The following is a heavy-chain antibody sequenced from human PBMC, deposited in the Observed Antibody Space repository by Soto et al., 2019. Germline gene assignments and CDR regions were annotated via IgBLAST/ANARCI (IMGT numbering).Heavy chain of an antibody. CDR3: ARDLAVGLVDY. Sequence: ASVKVSCKASGGTFSSYTISWVRQAPGQGLEWMGWINPKSGGTNYAQKFQGWVTMTRDTSISTAYMELSRLKYDDTAVYYCARDLAVGLVDYWGQGTLVTVSS. J-gene: IGHJ4*02. CDR2: INPKSGGT. V-gene: IGHV1-2*04. D-gene: IGHD6-19*01. CDR1: GGTFSSYT.